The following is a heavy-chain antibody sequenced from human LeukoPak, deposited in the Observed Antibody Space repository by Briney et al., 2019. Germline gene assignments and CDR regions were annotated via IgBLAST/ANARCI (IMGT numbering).Heavy chain of an antibody. V-gene: IGHV1-3*01. D-gene: IGHD3-22*01. Sequence: ASVKVSCKASGYTFTSYAIHWVRQAPGQRLEWMGWISAGNGNTKYSQNFQGRVTFISNTSATTAFMELSSLRSEDAAVYYCAREIVVKGDDCWGQGTLVTVSS. CDR1: GYTFTSYA. J-gene: IGHJ4*02. CDR2: ISAGNGNT. CDR3: AREIVVKGDDC.